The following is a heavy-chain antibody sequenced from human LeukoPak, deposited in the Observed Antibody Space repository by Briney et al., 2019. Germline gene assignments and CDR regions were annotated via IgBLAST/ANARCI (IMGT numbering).Heavy chain of an antibody. Sequence: SETLSLTCAVYGGSFSGYYWTWIRQTPGKGLEWIGEIYHNGRTNYNPSLKSRVTISIDTSKYLFSLKLTSVTAADTALYYCVRGYAVLDYWGQGNLATVSS. D-gene: IGHD2-2*01. CDR2: IYHNGRT. J-gene: IGHJ4*02. CDR3: VRGYAVLDY. CDR1: GGSFSGYY. V-gene: IGHV4-34*01.